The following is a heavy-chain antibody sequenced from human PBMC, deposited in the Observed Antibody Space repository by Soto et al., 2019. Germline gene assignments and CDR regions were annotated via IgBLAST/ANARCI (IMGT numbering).Heavy chain of an antibody. Sequence: SGGSLRLSCAASGFTFSIYAMSWVRHAPGKGLEWVSAISGSGGSTYYADSVKGRFTISRDNSKNTLYLQMNSLRAEDTAVYYCAKDSHGPKGNPGYWGQGTLVTVSS. CDR1: GFTFSIYA. D-gene: IGHD4-4*01. CDR3: AKDSHGPKGNPGY. J-gene: IGHJ4*02. CDR2: ISGSGGST. V-gene: IGHV3-23*01.